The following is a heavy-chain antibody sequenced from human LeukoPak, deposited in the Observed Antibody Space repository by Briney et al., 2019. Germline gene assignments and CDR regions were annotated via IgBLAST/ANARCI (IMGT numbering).Heavy chain of an antibody. CDR3: AKGSCYEAQYYYYYMDD. CDR1: RFTFSRYG. V-gene: IGHV3-30*02. D-gene: IGHD5-12*01. CDR2: IGYAGSNK. Sequence: GGSLRPSCAASRFTFSRYGMNWVRQAPGPGLEWLAFIGYAGSNKYYADCVKGRFTISRDNSKNSLDLHVNGLRPEDTAVYYCAKGSCYEAQYYYYYMDDWGKGTTVTISS. J-gene: IGHJ6*03.